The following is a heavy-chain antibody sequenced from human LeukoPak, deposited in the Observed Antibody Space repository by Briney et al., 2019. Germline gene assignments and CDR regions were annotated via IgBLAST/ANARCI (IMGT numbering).Heavy chain of an antibody. CDR3: ARQRRLELPNY. Sequence: SETLSLTCTVSGGSISSSTYYWGWIRQPPGKGLEWIGSISYSGNIYYNPSLKSRVTISVDTSKNQFSLKLSSVTAADTAVYYCARQRRLELPNYWGQGTLVTVSS. V-gene: IGHV4-39*01. J-gene: IGHJ4*02. D-gene: IGHD3-16*01. CDR2: ISYSGNI. CDR1: GGSISSSTYY.